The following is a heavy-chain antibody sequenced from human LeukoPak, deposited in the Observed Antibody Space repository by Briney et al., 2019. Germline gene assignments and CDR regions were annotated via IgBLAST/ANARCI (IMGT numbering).Heavy chain of an antibody. Sequence: GGSLRLSCAASGFPFSTYAMNWVRQAPGKGLEWVAVISYDGSNKYYADSVKGRFTISRDNAKKLLYLQMNGLRVEDTAVYYCARDAEYGSSRFLDLWGQGTLVTVSS. D-gene: IGHD6-6*01. J-gene: IGHJ5*02. CDR3: ARDAEYGSSRFLDL. V-gene: IGHV3-30-3*01. CDR1: GFPFSTYA. CDR2: ISYDGSNK.